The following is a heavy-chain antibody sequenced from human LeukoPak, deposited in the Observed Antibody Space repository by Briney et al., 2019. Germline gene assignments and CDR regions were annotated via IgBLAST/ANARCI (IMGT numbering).Heavy chain of an antibody. J-gene: IGHJ4*02. CDR3: TRGSGRYVMVDW. D-gene: IGHD6-19*01. V-gene: IGHV3-49*03. Sequence: PGGSLRLSCTASGFTFADFTVSWFCQSPGQGLEWVGFIRSNVYGGTTEHAASVEARFTISRDDSNSIAYLQMNSLKTEDTAVYYCTRGSGRYVMVDWWGQGTLVTVSS. CDR2: IRSNVYGGTT. CDR1: GFTFADFT.